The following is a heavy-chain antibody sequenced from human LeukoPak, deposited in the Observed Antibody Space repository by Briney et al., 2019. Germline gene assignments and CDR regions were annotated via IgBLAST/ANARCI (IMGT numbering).Heavy chain of an antibody. D-gene: IGHD3-22*01. CDR2: IWYDGSNK. CDR1: GFTFSSYG. CDR3: ARGPYYYDSSGYYYQFDY. J-gene: IGHJ4*02. Sequence: GRSLRLSCAASGFTFSSYGMHWVRQAPGKGLEWVAVIWYDGSNKCYADSVKGRFTISRDNSKNTLYLQMNSLRAEDTAVYYCARGPYYYDSSGYYYQFDYWGQGTLVTVSS. V-gene: IGHV3-33*01.